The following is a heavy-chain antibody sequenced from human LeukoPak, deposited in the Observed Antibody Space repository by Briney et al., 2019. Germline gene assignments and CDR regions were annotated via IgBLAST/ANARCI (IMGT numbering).Heavy chain of an antibody. CDR1: GFTFSSYA. CDR3: ARDSDYYDSSGYYSLGYYYYGMDV. V-gene: IGHV3-30-3*01. Sequence: GGSLRLSCAASGFTFSSYAMHWVRQAPGKGLERVAVISYDGSNKYYADSVKGRFTISRDNSKNTLYLQMNSLRAEDTAVYYCARDSDYYDSSGYYSLGYYYYGMDVWGQGTTVTVSS. D-gene: IGHD3-22*01. CDR2: ISYDGSNK. J-gene: IGHJ6*02.